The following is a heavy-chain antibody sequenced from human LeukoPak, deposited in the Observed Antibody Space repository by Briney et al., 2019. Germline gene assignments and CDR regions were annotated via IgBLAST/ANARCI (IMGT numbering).Heavy chain of an antibody. D-gene: IGHD3-9*01. Sequence: GGSLRLSCAASGFTVSSNYMSWVRQAPGKGLEWVSVIYSGGSTYYADSVKGRFTISRDNSKDTLYLQMNSLRAEDTAVYYCARGSRGGYFDWLLRTYYFDYWGQGTLVTVSS. CDR3: ARGSRGGYFDWLLRTYYFDY. CDR1: GFTVSSNY. J-gene: IGHJ4*02. CDR2: IYSGGST. V-gene: IGHV3-66*01.